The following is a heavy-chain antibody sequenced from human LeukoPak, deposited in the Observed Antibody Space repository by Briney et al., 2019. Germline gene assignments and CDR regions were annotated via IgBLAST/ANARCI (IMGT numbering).Heavy chain of an antibody. CDR3: AREGRPHAFDI. CDR1: GGSISSGGYS. V-gene: IGHV4-30-2*01. D-gene: IGHD1-1*01. CDR2: IYNSGST. Sequence: SETLSLTCAVSGGSISSGGYSWSWIRPPPGTGLEWVGYIYNSGSTYYNPSLKSRVTISVDRSKNQYSLKLSSVTAADTAVYYCAREGRPHAFDIWGQGTMVTVSS. J-gene: IGHJ3*02.